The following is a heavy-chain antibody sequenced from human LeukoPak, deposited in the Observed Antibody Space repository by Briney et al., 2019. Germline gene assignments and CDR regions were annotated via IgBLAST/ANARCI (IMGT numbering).Heavy chain of an antibody. Sequence: GGSLRLSCAASGFTFSSSAMAWVRQAPGKGLEWVSAISSSDGYTYYTDSVKGRSTISRDNSRNTVSLQMNSLRAEDTAVYYCAKTLHYGHFGKFDSWGQGTLVTVSS. CDR1: GFTFSSSA. V-gene: IGHV3-23*01. J-gene: IGHJ4*02. D-gene: IGHD4-17*01. CDR2: ISSSDGYT. CDR3: AKTLHYGHFGKFDS.